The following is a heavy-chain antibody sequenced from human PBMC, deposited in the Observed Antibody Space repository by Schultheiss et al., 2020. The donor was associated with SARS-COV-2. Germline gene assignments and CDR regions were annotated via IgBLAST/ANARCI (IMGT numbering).Heavy chain of an antibody. J-gene: IGHJ4*02. Sequence: GESLKISCAASGFTFSSYEMNWVRQAPGKGLEWVAVISYDGSNKYYADSVKGRFTISRDNSKNTLYLQMNSLRAEDTAVYYCARDRATPRALFDYWGQGTLVTVSS. V-gene: IGHV3-30-3*01. CDR2: ISYDGSNK. CDR3: ARDRATPRALFDY. CDR1: GFTFSSYE.